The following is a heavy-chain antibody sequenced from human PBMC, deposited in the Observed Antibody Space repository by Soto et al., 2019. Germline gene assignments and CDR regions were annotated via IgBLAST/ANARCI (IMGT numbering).Heavy chain of an antibody. V-gene: IGHV1-3*01. D-gene: IGHD3-22*01. CDR1: GYTFITYA. J-gene: IGHJ4*02. CDR3: ARDRHYYDSSDSSYYFDY. CDR2: IDAGNGNT. Sequence: QVQLVQSGAEVKMPGASVKVSCKASGYTFITYAVHWVRQAPGQRLEWMGRIDAGNGNTRYSQKFQGRVTITRDTSASTVYMELSSLNSEDTAVFYCARDRHYYDSSDSSYYFDYWGQGTLVTVSP.